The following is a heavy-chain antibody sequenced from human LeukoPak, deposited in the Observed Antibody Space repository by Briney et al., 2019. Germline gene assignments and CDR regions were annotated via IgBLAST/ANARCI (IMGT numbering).Heavy chain of an antibody. CDR1: GFTFRSYE. CDR3: TRDRPSGNITMIRGVTLDY. D-gene: IGHD3-10*01. J-gene: IGHJ4*02. CDR2: ISSSGIAI. V-gene: IGHV3-48*03. Sequence: GGSLRLSCAASGFTFRSYEMNWVRQAPGMGLEWISYISSSGIAIYYADSVKGRFSISRDNARNSLFLHMNSLRAEDTAVYYCTRDRPSGNITMIRGVTLDYWGQGTLVTVSS.